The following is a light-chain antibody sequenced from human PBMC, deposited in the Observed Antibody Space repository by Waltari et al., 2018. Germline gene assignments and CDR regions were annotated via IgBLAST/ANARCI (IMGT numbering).Light chain of an antibody. J-gene: IGKJ1*01. Sequence: DIKMTQSPSPLSASVGDTATITCRASQSIKTYLNWYQQTPGRAPNVLIYDASRLLSGVPSRFSGSGSRTDFTLTISSLQPEYFATYYCQQSYSTPPWTFGQGTKVEI. CDR1: QSIKTY. CDR3: QQSYSTPPWT. CDR2: DAS. V-gene: IGKV1-39*01.